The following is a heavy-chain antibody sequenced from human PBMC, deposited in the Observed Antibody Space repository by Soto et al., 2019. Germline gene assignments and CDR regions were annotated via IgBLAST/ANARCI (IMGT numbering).Heavy chain of an antibody. CDR2: MFYSGNT. CDR1: GVSVSSDTYY. CDR3: SGGSPYAFDV. Sequence: QVQLQESGPGLVKPSETLSLTCTVSGVSVSSDTYYWSWMRQPPGKGLEWIGYMFYSGNTNYNPSLKSRFTISVDTSKNQFSLRLRSVTAADTAVYYCSGGSPYAFDVWGQGTVVTVSS. J-gene: IGHJ3*01. D-gene: IGHD2-15*01. V-gene: IGHV4-61*01.